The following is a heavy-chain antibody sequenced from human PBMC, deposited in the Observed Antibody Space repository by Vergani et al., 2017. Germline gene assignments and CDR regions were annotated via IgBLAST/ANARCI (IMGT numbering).Heavy chain of an antibody. CDR2: ISYDGNKK. J-gene: IGHJ6*03. Sequence: QVQLVESGGGEVQPGRSLRLSCSAAGFPFSDYGVHWVRQAPGKGLEWVSVISYDGNKKNYADSVKGRFTISRDHSKNKLYLERNALRAEETAGYYCARDFLTRVTTLDYYYMGVWGKGTTVTVSS. CDR1: GFPFSDYG. CDR3: ARDFLTRVTTLDYYYMGV. D-gene: IGHD1-1*01. V-gene: IGHV3-30*03.